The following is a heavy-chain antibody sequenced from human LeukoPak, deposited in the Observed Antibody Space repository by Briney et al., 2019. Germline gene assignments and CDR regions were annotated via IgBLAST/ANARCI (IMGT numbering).Heavy chain of an antibody. Sequence: PSETLSLTCAVYGGSFSGYYWSWIRQPPGKGLEWIGEINHSGSTNYNPSLKSRVTISVDTSKNQFSLKLSSVTAADTAVYYCVGRKSTTPNWFDPWGQGTLVTVSS. CDR3: VGRKSTTPNWFDP. CDR1: GGSFSGYY. J-gene: IGHJ5*02. D-gene: IGHD1-1*01. CDR2: INHSGST. V-gene: IGHV4-34*01.